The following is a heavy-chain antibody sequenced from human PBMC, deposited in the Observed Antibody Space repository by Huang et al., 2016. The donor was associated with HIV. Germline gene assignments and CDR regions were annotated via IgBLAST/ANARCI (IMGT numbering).Heavy chain of an antibody. D-gene: IGHD2-2*01. CDR2: FYTSGNT. CDR1: GGSISTYY. Sequence: QVQLQESGPGLVKPSETLSLTCTVSGGSISTYYWSWIRQSAGKGLKWVGRFYTSGNTNYNPSLRSRVTMSVDTSKNQFSLRLTSVTAADTAVYYCARENEFCGSTNCHHYYYGLDVWGQGTTVTVSS. V-gene: IGHV4-4*07. CDR3: ARENEFCGSTNCHHYYYGLDV. J-gene: IGHJ6*02.